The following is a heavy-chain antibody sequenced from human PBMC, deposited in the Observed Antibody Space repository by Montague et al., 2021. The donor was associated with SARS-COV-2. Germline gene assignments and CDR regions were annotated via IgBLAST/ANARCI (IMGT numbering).Heavy chain of an antibody. D-gene: IGHD3-22*01. CDR1: GGAMSSGQW. V-gene: IGHV4-4*02. CDR2: IYQTGYT. CDR3: ARGAPTITMIVVVFTGAGWYFDL. J-gene: IGHJ2*01. Sequence: SETLSLTCDVSGGAMSSGQWWSWVRQPPGKGLEWIGEIYQTGYTNYNPSLRSRVTISVDTSKNQFSLKLSSVTAADTAVYYCARGAPTITMIVVVFTGAGWYFDLWGRGTLVTVSS.